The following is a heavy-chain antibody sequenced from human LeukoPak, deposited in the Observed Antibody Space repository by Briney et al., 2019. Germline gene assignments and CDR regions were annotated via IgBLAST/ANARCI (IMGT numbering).Heavy chain of an antibody. CDR1: GFTFSSYG. CDR3: AKGSRIAAAGTVYFDY. D-gene: IGHD6-13*01. V-gene: IGHV3-30*02. Sequence: PGRSLRLSCAASGFTFSSYGMHWVRQAPGKGLEWVAFIRYDGSNKYYADSVKGRFTISRDNSKNTLYLQMNSLGAEDTAVYYCAKGSRIAAAGTVYFDYWGQGTLVTVSS. CDR2: IRYDGSNK. J-gene: IGHJ4*02.